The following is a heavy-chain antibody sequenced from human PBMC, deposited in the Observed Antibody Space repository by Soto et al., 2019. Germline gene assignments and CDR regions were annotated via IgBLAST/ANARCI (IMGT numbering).Heavy chain of an antibody. D-gene: IGHD5-12*01. CDR2: INHSGST. CDR1: GGSFSGYY. CDR3: ARVGMATSKGYFDY. Sequence: PSETLSLTCAVYGGSFSGYYWSWIRQPPGKGLEWIGEINHSGSTNYNPSLKSRVTISVDTSKNQFSLKLSSVTAADTAVYYCARVGMATSKGYFDYWGQGTLVTVSS. J-gene: IGHJ4*02. V-gene: IGHV4-34*01.